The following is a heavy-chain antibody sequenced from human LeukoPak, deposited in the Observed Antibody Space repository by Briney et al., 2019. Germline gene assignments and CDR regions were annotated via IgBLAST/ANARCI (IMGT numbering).Heavy chain of an antibody. J-gene: IGHJ4*02. D-gene: IGHD3-10*01. CDR1: GFTVSSNY. V-gene: IGHV3-53*01. Sequence: GGSLRLSCAASGFTVSSNYMSWVRQAPGKGLEWVSVIYSGGNTYYADSVKGRFTISRDNSKNTLYLQMNSLRAEDTAVYYCARSYYYGSGYLYWGQGTLVTVSS. CDR3: ARSYYYGSGYLY. CDR2: IYSGGNT.